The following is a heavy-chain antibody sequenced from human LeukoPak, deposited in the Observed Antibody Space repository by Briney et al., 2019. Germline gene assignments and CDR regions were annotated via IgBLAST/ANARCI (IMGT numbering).Heavy chain of an antibody. CDR2: ITTSGATT. Sequence: GGSLRLSCAASGFTFSSYAMSWVRQAPGKGLEWVSFITTSGATTSYADSVKGRFTISRDNSKNTLYLQMNSLRAEDTAVYYCAKDRRVRPDAFDIWGQGTMVTVSS. CDR3: AKDRRVRPDAFDI. J-gene: IGHJ3*02. CDR1: GFTFSSYA. V-gene: IGHV3-23*01.